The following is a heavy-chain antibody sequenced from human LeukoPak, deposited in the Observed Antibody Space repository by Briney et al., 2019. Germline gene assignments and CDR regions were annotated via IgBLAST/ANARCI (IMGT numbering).Heavy chain of an antibody. CDR1: GYTFTGYY. CDR3: ARDAARSSWPHDY. CDR2: INPNSGGT. D-gene: IGHD6-13*01. V-gene: IGHV1-2*02. J-gene: IGHJ4*02. Sequence: ASVKVSCKASGYTFTGYYMHWVRRAPGQGLEWMGWINPNSGGTNYAQKFQGRVTMTRDTSISTAYMELSRLRSDDTAVYYCARDAARSSWPHDYWGQGTLVTVSS.